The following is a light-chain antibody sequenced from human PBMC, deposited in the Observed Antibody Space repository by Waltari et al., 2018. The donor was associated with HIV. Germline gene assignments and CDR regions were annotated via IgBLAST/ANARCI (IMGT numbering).Light chain of an antibody. J-gene: IGLJ1*01. Sequence: QAALTQPASVSDSPAQSLTISCAATGSQVGGYTLDSWYQHHPGKAPKLLISMVTERPSGFYNRFSGSKSGKTASLTISGLRPEDEAGYYCCSFSTKPCVFGTGTTVTVL. CDR3: CSFSTKPCV. CDR1: GSQVGGYTL. V-gene: IGLV2-23*02. CDR2: MVT.